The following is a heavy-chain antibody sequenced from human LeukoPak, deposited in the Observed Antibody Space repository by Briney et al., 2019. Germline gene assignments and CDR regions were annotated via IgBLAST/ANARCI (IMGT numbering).Heavy chain of an antibody. CDR2: INHSGST. CDR3: ARGGRPISLLEWLPRGYYYYGMDV. D-gene: IGHD3-3*01. CDR1: GGSFSGYY. J-gene: IGHJ6*02. Sequence: KPSETLSLTCAVYGGSFSGYYWSWIRQPPGKGLEWIGEINHSGSTNYNPSLKSRVTISVDTSKNQFSLKLSSVTAADTAVYYCARGGRPISLLEWLPRGYYYYGMDVWGQGTTVTVSS. V-gene: IGHV4-34*01.